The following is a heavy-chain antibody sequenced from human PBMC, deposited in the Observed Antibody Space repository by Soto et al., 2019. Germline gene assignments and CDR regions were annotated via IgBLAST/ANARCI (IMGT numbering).Heavy chain of an antibody. J-gene: IGHJ6*02. CDR1: GGSITSSNW. Sequence: QVQLQESGPGLVKPSGTLSLTCAVSGGSITSSNWWTWVRQAPGKGLEWVGETYHTGSTDYNPSLKSRVTISVDKSKNQFALNLSSVTAADAAVYYCAKAAGDIRRQFYYGMDVWGQGTTVTVSS. CDR3: AKAAGDIRRQFYYGMDV. V-gene: IGHV4-4*02. D-gene: IGHD7-27*01. CDR2: TYHTGST.